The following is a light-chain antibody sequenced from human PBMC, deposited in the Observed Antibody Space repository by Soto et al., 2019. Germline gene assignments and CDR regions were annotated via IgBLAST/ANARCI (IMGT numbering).Light chain of an antibody. Sequence: QSVLTQPASVSGSPGQSITISCTGTSGDVGAYNYVSWYQQHPGKAPKLMIYEVNYRPSGVSNRFSGSKSGITASLTISGLQAEAEADYYCSSYASTSTAVFGTGTKVTVL. CDR1: SGDVGAYNY. V-gene: IGLV2-14*01. J-gene: IGLJ1*01. CDR2: EVN. CDR3: SSYASTSTAV.